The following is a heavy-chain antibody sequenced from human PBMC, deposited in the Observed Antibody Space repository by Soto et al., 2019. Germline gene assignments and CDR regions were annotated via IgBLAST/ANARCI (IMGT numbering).Heavy chain of an antibody. CDR2: IGGRAGST. V-gene: IGHV3-23*01. D-gene: IGHD3-10*01. Sequence: GGSLRLSCAASGFTFSTYAMSWVRQAPGKGLEWVSVIGGRAGSTYYADSVKGRFTISRDNSKNTVYLQMNSLRAEDTAVYYCAKWGKGSGSYYRDYYYYGMDVWGQGTTVTVSS. J-gene: IGHJ6*02. CDR3: AKWGKGSGSYYRDYYYYGMDV. CDR1: GFTFSTYA.